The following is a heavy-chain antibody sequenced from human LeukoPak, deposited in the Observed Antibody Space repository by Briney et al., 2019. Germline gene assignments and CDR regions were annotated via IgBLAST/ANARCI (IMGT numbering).Heavy chain of an antibody. V-gene: IGHV1-2*02. CDR3: ASTDWGSKNY. J-gene: IGHJ4*02. CDR2: INPNSGGT. D-gene: IGHD7-27*01. CDR1: GYTFTGYY. Sequence: ASVTVSCKASGYTFTGYYMHWVRQAPGQGLAWMGWINPNSGGTNYAQKFQGRVTMTRDTSISTAYMQLSRLRSDDTAVYYCASTDWGSKNYWGQGTLVTVSS.